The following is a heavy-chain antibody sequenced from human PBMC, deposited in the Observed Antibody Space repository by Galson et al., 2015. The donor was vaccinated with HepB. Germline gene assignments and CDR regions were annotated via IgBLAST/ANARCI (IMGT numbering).Heavy chain of an antibody. CDR1: GFTFSSYS. Sequence: SLRLSCAASGFTFSSYSMNWVRQAPGKRLEWVSSISSSSSYIYYADSVKGRFTISRDNAKNSLYLQMNSLRAEDTAVYYCASWHYDSSGYHPAPFDYWGQGTLVTVSS. V-gene: IGHV3-21*01. CDR3: ASWHYDSSGYHPAPFDY. D-gene: IGHD3-22*01. CDR2: ISSSSSYI. J-gene: IGHJ4*02.